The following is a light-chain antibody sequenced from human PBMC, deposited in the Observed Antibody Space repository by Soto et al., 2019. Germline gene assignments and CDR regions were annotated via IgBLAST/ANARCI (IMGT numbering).Light chain of an antibody. J-gene: IGKJ3*01. V-gene: IGKV3-15*01. CDR2: GAS. Sequence: IVMMQSPATLSVSPGERVTLSCRASQSVSSNLAWYQQQPGQAPRLLIYGASTRATGIPARFSGSGSGTEFTLTISSLHSEDSAVYFCQQYNNWPPAFTFGPGTKVDIK. CDR1: QSVSSN. CDR3: QQYNNWPPAFT.